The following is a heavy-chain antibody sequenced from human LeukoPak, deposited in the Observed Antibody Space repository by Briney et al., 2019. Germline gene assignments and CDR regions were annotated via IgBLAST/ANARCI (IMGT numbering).Heavy chain of an antibody. CDR2: MNPNSGNT. CDR3: ARGAAVNYYYDSSGYYN. J-gene: IGHJ4*02. D-gene: IGHD3-22*01. V-gene: IGHV1-8*01. CDR1: GYTFTSYD. Sequence: ASVKVSCKASGYTFTSYDINWVRQATGQGLEWMGWMNPNSGNTGYAQKFQGRVTMTRNTSISTAYMELGSLRSEDTAVYYCARGAAVNYYYDSSGYYNWGQGTLVTVSS.